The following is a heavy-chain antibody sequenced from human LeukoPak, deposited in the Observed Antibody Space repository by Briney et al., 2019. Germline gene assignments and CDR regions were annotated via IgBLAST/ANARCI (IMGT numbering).Heavy chain of an antibody. CDR2: IIPIFGAA. V-gene: IGHV1-69*13. CDR1: GGTFSSYA. CDR3: ARDSAVTPPGDY. D-gene: IGHD4-17*01. J-gene: IGHJ4*02. Sequence: SVKVSCKASGGTFSSYAISWVRQAPGQGLEWMGGIIPIFGAANYAQKFQGRVTITADESTSTAYMELSSLRSEDTAVYYCARDSAVTPPGDYWGQGTLGTASS.